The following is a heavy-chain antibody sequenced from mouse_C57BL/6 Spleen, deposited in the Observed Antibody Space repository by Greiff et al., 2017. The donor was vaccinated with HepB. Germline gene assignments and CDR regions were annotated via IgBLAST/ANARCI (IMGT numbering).Heavy chain of an antibody. CDR1: GYTFTSYW. CDR2: IDPSDSYT. D-gene: IGHD2-3*01. CDR3: ARSYDGRDY. J-gene: IGHJ2*01. V-gene: IGHV1-59*01. Sequence: VQLQQSGAELVRPGTSVKLSCKASGYTFTSYWMHWVKQRPGQGLEWIGVIDPSDSYTNYNQKFKGKATLTVDTSSSTAYMQLSSLTSEDSAVYYCARSYDGRDYWGQGTTLTVSS.